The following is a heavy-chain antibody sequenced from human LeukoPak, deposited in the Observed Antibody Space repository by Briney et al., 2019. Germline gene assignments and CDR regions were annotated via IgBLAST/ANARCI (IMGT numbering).Heavy chain of an antibody. CDR2: IIPIFGTA. CDR1: GGTFSSYA. D-gene: IGHD3-22*01. V-gene: IGHV1-69*13. Sequence: SVKVSCKASGGTFSSYAISWVRQAPGQGLEWMGGIIPIFGTANYAQKFQGRVTITADESTSTAYMELSSLRSEDTAVYYCARSDYYDTAPPDYWGQGTLVTVSS. CDR3: ARSDYYDTAPPDY. J-gene: IGHJ4*02.